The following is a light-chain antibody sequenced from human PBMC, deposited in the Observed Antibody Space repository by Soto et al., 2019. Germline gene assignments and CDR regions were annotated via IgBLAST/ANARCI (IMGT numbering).Light chain of an antibody. CDR2: KAS. CDR3: QQYNNYSGT. J-gene: IGKJ2*01. CDR1: QSITSW. V-gene: IGKV1-5*03. Sequence: DIQMTQSPSTLSASVGDRVTITCRASQSITSWLAWYQQKPGKAPKLLIYKASSLESGVPSRLSGSGSGTEFTLTISSLQPADFATYYCQQYNNYSGTFGQGTKLEIK.